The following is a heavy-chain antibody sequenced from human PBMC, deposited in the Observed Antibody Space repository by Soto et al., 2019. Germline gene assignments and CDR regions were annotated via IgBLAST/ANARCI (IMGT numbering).Heavy chain of an antibody. CDR1: GGIFSTYA. CDR3: ARDRDDYGSGNYYNRIDF. D-gene: IGHD3-10*01. Sequence: QVQLVQSGAEVKKPGSSVKVSCKASGGIFSTYAISWLRQAPGQGLEWMGGIIPLFGTPNYAQRFQGRVTITADEXTSTAXXELSRLRSEDTAVYYCARDRDDYGSGNYYNRIDFWGQGTLVTVSS. CDR2: IIPLFGTP. V-gene: IGHV1-69*01. J-gene: IGHJ4*02.